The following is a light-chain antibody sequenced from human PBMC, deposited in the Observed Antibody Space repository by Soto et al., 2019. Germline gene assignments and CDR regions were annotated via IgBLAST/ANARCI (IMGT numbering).Light chain of an antibody. J-gene: IGKJ5*01. V-gene: IGKV1-9*01. CDR2: AAS. Sequence: DIQLTQSPSFLSASVGDRVTITCRASQGISSYLAWYQQKPVKAPKLLIYAASTFQSGVQSRFSGSGSGTEFTLTISRLQPEDFATYYCKQLNSYPITFGQGTRLEIK. CDR1: QGISSY. CDR3: KQLNSYPIT.